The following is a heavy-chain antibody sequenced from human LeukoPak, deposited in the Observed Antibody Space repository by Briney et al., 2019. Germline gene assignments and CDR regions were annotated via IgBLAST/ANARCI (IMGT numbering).Heavy chain of an antibody. CDR3: ARNFDGSPHYYFDY. CDR2: ISANTGNT. D-gene: IGHD3-9*01. J-gene: IGHJ4*02. CDR1: GYTFTGYY. Sequence: ASVKVSCKASGYTFTGYYMHWVRQAPGQGLEWMGWISANTGNTNYAQKFQGRVTMTTDTSTTTAYLDLRSLVSDDTAIYYCARNFDGSPHYYFDYWGQGTLVTVSS. V-gene: IGHV1-18*04.